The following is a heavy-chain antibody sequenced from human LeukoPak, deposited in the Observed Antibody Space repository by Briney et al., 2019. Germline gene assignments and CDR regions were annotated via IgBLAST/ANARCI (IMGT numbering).Heavy chain of an antibody. D-gene: IGHD2-2*01. Sequence: GGSLRLSCAASGFTFSSYSMNWVRHAPGKGLGWISYIISTGSTTYYADSVKGRFTISRDNANNSVSLQMSSLRAEDTAVYYCATGFWGYCSRNSCPLDNWGQGTLVTVAS. V-gene: IGHV3-48*01. CDR2: IISTGSTT. J-gene: IGHJ4*02. CDR1: GFTFSSYS. CDR3: ATGFWGYCSRNSCPLDN.